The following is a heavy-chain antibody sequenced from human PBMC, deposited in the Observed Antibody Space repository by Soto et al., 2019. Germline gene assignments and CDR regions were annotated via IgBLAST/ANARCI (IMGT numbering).Heavy chain of an antibody. V-gene: IGHV1-2*02. CDR1: GYTFTGYY. Sequence: ASVKVSCKASGYTFTGYYLHWVRQAPGQGLEWMGWINPNTGVTSNAQKFQGRVTMTRETSIRTAYMELSRLRSDDTAIYYCARKLIAASGTFDYWGQGXLVTVYS. CDR2: INPNTGVT. CDR3: ARKLIAASGTFDY. J-gene: IGHJ4*02. D-gene: IGHD6-13*01.